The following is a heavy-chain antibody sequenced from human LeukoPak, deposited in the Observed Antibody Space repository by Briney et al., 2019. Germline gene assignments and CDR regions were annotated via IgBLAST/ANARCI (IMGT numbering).Heavy chain of an antibody. CDR2: IIPIFGTA. D-gene: IGHD2-15*01. CDR3: ARDRRGYCSGGSCQPYNWFDP. V-gene: IGHV1-69*01. Sequence: TVKVSCMASGGTFSSYAISWVRQAPGQGLEWMGGIIPIFGTANYAQKFQGRVTITADESTSTAYMELSSLRSEDTAVYYCARDRRGYCSGGSCQPYNWFDPWGQGTLVTVSS. CDR1: GGTFSSYA. J-gene: IGHJ5*02.